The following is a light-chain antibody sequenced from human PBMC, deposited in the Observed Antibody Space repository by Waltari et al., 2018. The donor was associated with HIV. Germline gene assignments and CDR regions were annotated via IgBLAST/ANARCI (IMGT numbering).Light chain of an antibody. Sequence: QSVLTQPPPASGTPGQRVPISCSGCSFNAGRHFLSWYQQHPGTAPTVLIFRDNQRPSGVPDRFSGSKSGASASLAISGLRSEDEADYYCAAWDDSLSGSYVFGPGTKVTVL. CDR3: AAWDDSLSGSYV. CDR1: SFNAGRHF. V-gene: IGLV1-47*01. J-gene: IGLJ1*01. CDR2: RDN.